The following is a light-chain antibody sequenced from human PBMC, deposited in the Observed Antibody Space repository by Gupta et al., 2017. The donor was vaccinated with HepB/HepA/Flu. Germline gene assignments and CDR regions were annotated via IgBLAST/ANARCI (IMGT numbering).Light chain of an antibody. Sequence: QSALTQPASVSGFPGQSITMSCIGTSSDIGGDKYVSWYQQPPDKAPKLIIYDVSIRPSGVSIRFSGSKSADTASLTISGLQADDEADYYCSSYTASTRSVIFGGGTKLTVL. V-gene: IGLV2-14*03. CDR1: SSDIGGDKY. CDR2: DVS. CDR3: SSYTASTRSVI. J-gene: IGLJ2*01.